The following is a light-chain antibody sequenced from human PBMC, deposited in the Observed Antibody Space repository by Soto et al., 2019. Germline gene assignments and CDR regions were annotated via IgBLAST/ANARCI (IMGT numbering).Light chain of an antibody. CDR2: GVS. CDR1: QSVTSNF. CDR3: QQYDSSWT. Sequence: EIVLTQSPGTLSLSPGERATLSCRASQSVTSNFLAWYQQKPGQAPILLIYGVSRRATGIPDRFSGSGSGTYFTITISRLEPEDFAVYYCQQYDSSWTFGQGTKVEIK. J-gene: IGKJ1*01. V-gene: IGKV3-20*01.